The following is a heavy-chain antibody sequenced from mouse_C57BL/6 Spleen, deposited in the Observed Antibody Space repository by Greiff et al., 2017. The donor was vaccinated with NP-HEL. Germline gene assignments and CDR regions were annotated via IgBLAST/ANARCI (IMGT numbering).Heavy chain of an antibody. J-gene: IGHJ2*01. CDR2: FYPGSGSI. CDR3: ARHDFYDFDY. D-gene: IGHD2-12*01. V-gene: IGHV1-62-2*01. CDR1: GYTFTEYT. Sequence: VKLMESGAELVKPGASVKLSCKASGYTFTEYTIHWVKQRSGQGLEWIGCFYPGSGSIKYNEKFKDKATLTADNSSSTVYMEQSRLTYEDAAVYYCARHDFYDFDYWGQGTTLTVSS.